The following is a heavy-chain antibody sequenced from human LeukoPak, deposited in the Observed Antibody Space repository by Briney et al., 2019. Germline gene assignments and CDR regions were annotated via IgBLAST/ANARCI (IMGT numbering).Heavy chain of an antibody. Sequence: SVKVSCKASGGTFTSYAISWVRQAPGQGLEWMGRIIPILGIANYAQKFQGRVTITADKSTSTAYMELSSLGSEDTAVYYCARGRGELELASYWGQGTLVTVSS. CDR2: IIPILGIA. D-gene: IGHD1-7*01. CDR3: ARGRGELELASY. J-gene: IGHJ4*02. CDR1: GGTFTSYA. V-gene: IGHV1-69*04.